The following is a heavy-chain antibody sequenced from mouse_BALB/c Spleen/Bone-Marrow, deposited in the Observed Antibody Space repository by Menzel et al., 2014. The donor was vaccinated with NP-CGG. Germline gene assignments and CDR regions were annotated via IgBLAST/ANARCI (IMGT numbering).Heavy chain of an antibody. Sequence: EVMLVESGGGLVKPGGSLKLSCAASGFTFSSYGMSWVRQTPEKRLEWVATISGGGSYTYYPDSVKGRFTISRDNAKNNLYLQMSSLRSEDTALYYCARQNGNYGYYYAMDYWDQGTSVTVSS. CDR1: GFTFSSYG. CDR3: ARQNGNYGYYYAMDY. D-gene: IGHD2-1*01. V-gene: IGHV5-9-2*01. J-gene: IGHJ4*01. CDR2: ISGGGSYT.